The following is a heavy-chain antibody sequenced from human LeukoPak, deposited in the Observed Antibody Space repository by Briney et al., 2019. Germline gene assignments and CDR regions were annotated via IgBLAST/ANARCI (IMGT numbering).Heavy chain of an antibody. CDR2: IYTSGST. D-gene: IGHD1-26*01. CDR1: GGSISSYY. CDR3: AGVGATGGFDY. V-gene: IGHV4-4*07. J-gene: IGHJ4*02. Sequence: SETLSLTCTVSGGSISSYYWSWIRQPAGKGLEWIGRIYTSGSTNYNPSLKSRVTMSVDTSKNQFSLNLSSVTTADTAVYYCAGVGATGGFDYWGQGALVTVSS.